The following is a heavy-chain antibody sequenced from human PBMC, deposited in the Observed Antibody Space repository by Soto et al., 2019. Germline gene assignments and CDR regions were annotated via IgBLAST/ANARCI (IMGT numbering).Heavy chain of an antibody. CDR1: GYTFTSYA. D-gene: IGHD2-8*01. CDR3: ARGEENIVLTVYAPYYYYGMDV. CDR2: INAGNGNT. J-gene: IGHJ6*02. Sequence: GASVKVSCKASGYTFTSYAMHWVRQAPGQRLEWMGWINAGNGNTKYSQKFQGRVTITRDTSASTAYVELSSLRSEDTAVYYCARGEENIVLTVYAPYYYYGMDVWGQGTTVTVSS. V-gene: IGHV1-3*01.